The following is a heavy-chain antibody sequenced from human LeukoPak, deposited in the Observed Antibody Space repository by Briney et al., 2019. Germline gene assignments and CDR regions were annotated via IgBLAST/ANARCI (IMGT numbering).Heavy chain of an antibody. D-gene: IGHD1-26*01. CDR1: GFTFSSYA. Sequence: GGSLRLSCAASGFTFSSYAMSWVRQAPGKGLEWVSAISGSGGSTYYADSVKGRFTISRDNSKNTLYLQMNSLRAEDTAVCYCAKDPGEGPPWDLSYFDYWGQGTLVTVSS. CDR3: AKDPGEGPPWDLSYFDY. CDR2: ISGSGGST. J-gene: IGHJ4*02. V-gene: IGHV3-23*01.